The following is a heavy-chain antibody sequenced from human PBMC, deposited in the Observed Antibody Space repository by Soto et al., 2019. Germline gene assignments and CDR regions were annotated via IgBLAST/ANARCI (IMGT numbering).Heavy chain of an antibody. CDR1: GYTLTELS. J-gene: IGHJ5*02. V-gene: IGHV1-24*01. Sequence: ASVQVSCKVSGYTLTELSMHWVRQAPGKGLEWMGGFDPEDGETIYAQKFQGRVTMTRNTSISTAYMELSSLRSEDTAVYYCAREKGSSGFDPWGQGTLVTVSS. CDR3: AREKGSSGFDP. D-gene: IGHD6-6*01. CDR2: FDPEDGET.